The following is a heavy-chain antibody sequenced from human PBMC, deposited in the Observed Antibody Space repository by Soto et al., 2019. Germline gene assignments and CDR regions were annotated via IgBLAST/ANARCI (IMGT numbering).Heavy chain of an antibody. CDR1: GFTFSNAW. D-gene: IGHD3-22*01. V-gene: IGHV3-15*01. Sequence: GGSLRLSCAASGFTFSNAWMSWVRQAPGKGLEWVGRIKSKTDGGTTDYAAPVKGRFTFSRDDSKNTLYLQMNSLKTEDTAVYYCTTETYYYDSSGYYVVDYWGQGTLVTVSS. J-gene: IGHJ4*02. CDR2: IKSKTDGGTT. CDR3: TTETYYYDSSGYYVVDY.